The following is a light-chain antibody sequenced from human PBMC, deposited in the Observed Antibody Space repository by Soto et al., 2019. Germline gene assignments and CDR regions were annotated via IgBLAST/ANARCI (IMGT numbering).Light chain of an antibody. Sequence: QSALTQPASVSESPGQSVTISCTGTSSDVGGHNYVSWYQHHPGKAPKLMIYEVSNRPSGVSNRFSGSKSGSTASLTISGLQAEDEADYYCSSYTTSSLWVFGGGTKVTVL. V-gene: IGLV2-14*01. CDR1: SSDVGGHNY. CDR2: EVS. J-gene: IGLJ3*02. CDR3: SSYTTSSLWV.